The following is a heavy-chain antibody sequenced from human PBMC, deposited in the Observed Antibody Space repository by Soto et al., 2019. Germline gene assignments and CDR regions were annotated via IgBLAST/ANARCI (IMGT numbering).Heavy chain of an antibody. CDR1: GGSISSGGYY. V-gene: IGHV4-31*03. J-gene: IGHJ4*02. Sequence: SSETLSLTCTVSGGSISSGGYYWSWIRQHPGKGLEWIGYIYNSGSTYYNPSLKSRVTISVDTSKNQFSLKLSSVTAADTAVYYCARDMGGYSYGTLDYWGQGTLVTVSS. CDR3: ARDMGGYSYGTLDY. D-gene: IGHD5-18*01. CDR2: IYNSGST.